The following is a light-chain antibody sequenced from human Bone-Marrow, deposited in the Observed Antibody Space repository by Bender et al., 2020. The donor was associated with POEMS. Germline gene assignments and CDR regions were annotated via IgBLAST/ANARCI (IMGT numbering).Light chain of an antibody. J-gene: IGLJ2*01. CDR3: CSYAGSLGVL. V-gene: IGLV2-11*01. Sequence: QSALTQPASVSGSPGQSITISCTGSSSDVGDYSYVSWYQQHPDRAPKLIIYDVNKWPSGVPDRFSGSRSGDTASLTISGLQSEDEGDYFCCSYAGSLGVLFGGGTKLTVL. CDR2: DVN. CDR1: SSDVGDYSY.